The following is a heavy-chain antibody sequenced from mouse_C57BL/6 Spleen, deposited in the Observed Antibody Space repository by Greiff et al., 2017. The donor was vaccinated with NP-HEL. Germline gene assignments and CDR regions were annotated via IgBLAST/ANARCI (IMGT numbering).Heavy chain of an antibody. V-gene: IGHV1-80*01. CDR2: IYPGDGDT. CDR1: GYAFSSYW. Sequence: QVQLQQSGAELVKPGASVKISCKASGYAFSSYWMNWVKQRPGKGLEWIGQIYPGDGDTNYNGKFKGKATLTADKSSSTAYMQLSSLTSEDSAVYVCARGGLAGYAMDYWGQGTSVTVSS. CDR3: ARGGLAGYAMDY. J-gene: IGHJ4*01. D-gene: IGHD1-1*01.